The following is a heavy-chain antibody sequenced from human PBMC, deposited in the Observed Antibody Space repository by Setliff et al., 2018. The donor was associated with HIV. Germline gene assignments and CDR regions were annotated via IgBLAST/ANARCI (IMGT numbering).Heavy chain of an antibody. D-gene: IGHD3-3*01. CDR2: ASSSGST. V-gene: IGHV4-39*02. J-gene: IGHJ4*02. CDR1: GDSINSSTYY. Sequence: SETLSLTCTVSGDSINSSTYYWDWIRQPPGKGLEWIGSASSSGSTYSNPSLKSRVTISVDTSKNQFSLRVSSVTAADTAVYYCARERFLGAPFDYWGQGTLVTVSS. CDR3: ARERFLGAPFDY.